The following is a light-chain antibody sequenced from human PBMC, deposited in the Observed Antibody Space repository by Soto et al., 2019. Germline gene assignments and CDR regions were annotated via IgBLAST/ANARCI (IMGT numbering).Light chain of an antibody. Sequence: QSALTQPRSVSGSPGQSVTISCTGTSSDVGNYNYVSWYQQHPDKAPKLLIFDVNKRPSGVPDRFSGSKSGNTASLTISGLQAEDEADYYCSSYTSSSTLWVFGGGTKLTVL. CDR1: SSDVGNYNY. CDR3: SSYTSSSTLWV. CDR2: DVN. J-gene: IGLJ3*02. V-gene: IGLV2-11*01.